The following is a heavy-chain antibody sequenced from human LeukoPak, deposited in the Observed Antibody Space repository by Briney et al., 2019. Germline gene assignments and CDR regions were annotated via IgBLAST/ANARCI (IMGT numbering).Heavy chain of an antibody. Sequence: ASVKVSCKASGHTFTGYYMHWVRQAPGQGLEWMGWINPNSGGTNYAQKFQGRVTMTRDTSISTAYMELSRLRSDDTAVYYCARAASNIVVVPAAYNWFDPWGQGTLVTVSS. J-gene: IGHJ5*02. V-gene: IGHV1-2*02. CDR3: ARAASNIVVVPAAYNWFDP. D-gene: IGHD2-2*01. CDR1: GHTFTGYY. CDR2: INPNSGGT.